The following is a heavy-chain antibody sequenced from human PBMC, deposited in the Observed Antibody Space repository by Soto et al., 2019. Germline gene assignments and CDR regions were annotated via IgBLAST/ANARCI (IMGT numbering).Heavy chain of an antibody. D-gene: IGHD3-22*01. J-gene: IGHJ3*02. Sequence: QVQLQESGPGLVKPSQTLSLTCTVSGGSISSGGYYWSWIRQHPGKGLEWIGYIYYSGSTYYNPSLKSRVTIPVDTSKNQFSLKLSSVTAADTAVYYCARVGAAGYYDSSGYYYSAFDIWGQGTMVTVSS. V-gene: IGHV4-31*03. CDR1: GGSISSGGYY. CDR2: IYYSGST. CDR3: ARVGAAGYYDSSGYYYSAFDI.